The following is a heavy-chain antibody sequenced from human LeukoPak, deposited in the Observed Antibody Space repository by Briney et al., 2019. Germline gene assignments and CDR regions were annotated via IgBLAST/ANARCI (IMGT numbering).Heavy chain of an antibody. CDR3: ATSRYGSGWSDY. V-gene: IGHV1-24*01. J-gene: IGHJ4*02. CDR2: FDPEDGET. Sequence: EASVKVSCKVSGYTLTELSMHWARQAPGKGLEWMGGFDPEDGETIYAQKFQGRVTMTEDTSTDTAYMELGSLRSEDTAVYYCATSRYGSGWSDYWGQGTLVTVSS. D-gene: IGHD6-19*01. CDR1: GYTLTELS.